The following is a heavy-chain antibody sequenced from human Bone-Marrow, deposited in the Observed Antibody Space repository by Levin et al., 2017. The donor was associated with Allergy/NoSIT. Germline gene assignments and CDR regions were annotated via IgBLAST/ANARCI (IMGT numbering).Heavy chain of an antibody. CDR2: IRSKANSYAT. CDR3: KLVQSASFSYYFDY. V-gene: IGHV3-73*01. CDR1: GFTFSGSA. D-gene: IGHD6-13*01. J-gene: IGHJ4*02. Sequence: PGGSLRLSCAASGFTFSGSAMHWVRQASGNGLEWVGRIRSKANSYATAYAASVKGRFTISRDDSKNTAYLQMNSLKTEDTAVYYCKLVQSASFSYYFDYWGQGTLVTVSS.